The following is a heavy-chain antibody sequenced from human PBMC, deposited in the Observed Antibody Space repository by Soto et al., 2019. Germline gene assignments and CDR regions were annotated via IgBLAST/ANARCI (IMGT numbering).Heavy chain of an antibody. V-gene: IGHV3-30-3*01. CDR3: ARDRRSGYDWSYYGMDV. CDR2: ISYDGSNK. Sequence: PGGSLRLSCAASGFTFSSYAMHWVHQAQGKGLEWVTVISYDGSNKYYADSVKGRFTISRDNSKNTLYLQMNSLRAEDTAVYYCARDRRSGYDWSYYGMDVWGQGTTVTVSS. CDR1: GFTFSSYA. D-gene: IGHD5-12*01. J-gene: IGHJ6*02.